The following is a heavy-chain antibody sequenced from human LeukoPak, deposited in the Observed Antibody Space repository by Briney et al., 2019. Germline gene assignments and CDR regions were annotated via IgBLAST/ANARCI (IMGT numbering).Heavy chain of an antibody. V-gene: IGHV4-39*07. Sequence: SETLSLTCTVSGGSISSSSYYWSWIRQPPGKGLEWIGSIYYSGSTYYNPSLKSRVTISVDTSKNQFSLKLSSVTAADTAVYYCARADSSGYYYDYWGQGTLVTVSS. J-gene: IGHJ4*02. D-gene: IGHD3-22*01. CDR1: GGSISSSSYY. CDR3: ARADSSGYYYDY. CDR2: IYYSGST.